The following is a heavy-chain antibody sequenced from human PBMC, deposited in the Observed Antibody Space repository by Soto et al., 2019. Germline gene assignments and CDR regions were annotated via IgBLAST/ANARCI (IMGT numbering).Heavy chain of an antibody. J-gene: IGHJ4*02. CDR2: IVVGSGNT. D-gene: IGHD3-10*01. CDR3: AAESDYYGSGSPH. V-gene: IGHV1-58*01. Sequence: SVKVSCKASGFTFTSSAVQWVRQARGQRLEWIGWIVVGSGNTNYAQKFQERVTITRDMSTSTAYMELSSLRSEDTAVYYCAAESDYYGSGSPHWGQGTQVTSPQ. CDR1: GFTFTSSA.